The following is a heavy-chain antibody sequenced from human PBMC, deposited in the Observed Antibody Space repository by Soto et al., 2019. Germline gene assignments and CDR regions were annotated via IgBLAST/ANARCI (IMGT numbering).Heavy chain of an antibody. Sequence: SVKVSCKASGCTFSSYAISCVRQAPGQGLEWMGGIIPIFGTANYAQKFQGRVTITADESTSTAYMELSSLRSEDTAVYYCARESEVGDYYGMDVWGQGTTVTVSS. J-gene: IGHJ6*02. CDR2: IIPIFGTA. D-gene: IGHD3-16*01. V-gene: IGHV1-69*13. CDR3: ARESEVGDYYGMDV. CDR1: GCTFSSYA.